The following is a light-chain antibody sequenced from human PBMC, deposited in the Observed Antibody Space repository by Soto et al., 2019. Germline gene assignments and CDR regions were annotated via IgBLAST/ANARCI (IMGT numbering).Light chain of an antibody. CDR2: DAS. Sequence: EIVLTQSPATLSLSPGERATIYCRASQSVSSYLAWYQQKPGQAPRLLIYDASNRATGIPARFSGSGSGTDFTLTISSLEPEDFAVYYCQQRSNWLWTFGQGTKVDIK. CDR3: QQRSNWLWT. J-gene: IGKJ1*01. CDR1: QSVSSY. V-gene: IGKV3-11*01.